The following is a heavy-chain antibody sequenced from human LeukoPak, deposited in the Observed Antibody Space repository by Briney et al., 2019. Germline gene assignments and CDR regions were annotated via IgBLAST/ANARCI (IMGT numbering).Heavy chain of an antibody. CDR3: ARVGSSWYWDDY. V-gene: IGHV4-38-2*01. CDR2: IFHGETT. J-gene: IGHJ4*02. Sequence: SETLSLTCAVSDYSVTSAYYWGWIRQFPGKEMEWIGSIFHGETTYYNPSLESRVTISVDPSKNQFSLRLTSVTAADTAVYYCARVGSSWYWDDYWGQGTLVTVSS. CDR1: DYSVTSAYY. D-gene: IGHD6-13*01.